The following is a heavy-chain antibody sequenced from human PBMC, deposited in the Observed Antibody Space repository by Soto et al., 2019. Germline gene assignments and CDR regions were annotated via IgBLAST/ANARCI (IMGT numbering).Heavy chain of an antibody. CDR2: ISGSGGST. CDR1: GFTFSSYA. D-gene: IGHD3-3*01. J-gene: IGHJ6*02. Sequence: PGGSLRLSCAASGFTFSSYAMSWVRQAPGKGLEWVPAISGSGGSTYYADSVKGRFTISRDNSKNTLYLQMNSLRAEDTAVYYCAKEVITIFGVGDYYYYGMDVWGQGTTVTVSS. V-gene: IGHV3-23*01. CDR3: AKEVITIFGVGDYYYYGMDV.